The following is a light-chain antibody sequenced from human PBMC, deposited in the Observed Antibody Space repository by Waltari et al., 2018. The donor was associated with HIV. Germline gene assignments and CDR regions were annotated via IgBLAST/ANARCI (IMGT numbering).Light chain of an antibody. Sequence: QSVLTQPPSASGTPGQRVTISCSGSSSNIGSNYVYWYQQLPGTAPKLLIYRNNQRPSGVPDRFSCSKSGTSASLAISGLRSEYETNYYCAAWDDSLSGLVFGGGTKLTVL. V-gene: IGLV1-47*01. J-gene: IGLJ3*02. CDR1: SSNIGSNY. CDR3: AAWDDSLSGLV. CDR2: RNN.